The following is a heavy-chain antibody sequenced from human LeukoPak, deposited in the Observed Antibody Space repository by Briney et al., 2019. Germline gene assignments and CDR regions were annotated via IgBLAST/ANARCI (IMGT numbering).Heavy chain of an antibody. CDR2: ISYDGSNK. J-gene: IGHJ4*02. Sequence: GGSLRLSCAASGFTFSSYAMHWVRQAPGKGLEWVAVISYDGSNKYYADSVKGRFTISRDNSKNTLYLQMNSLRAEDTAVYYCARDYSSGWTYYFDYWGQGTLVTVSS. CDR3: ARDYSSGWTYYFDY. D-gene: IGHD6-19*01. V-gene: IGHV3-30*04. CDR1: GFTFSSYA.